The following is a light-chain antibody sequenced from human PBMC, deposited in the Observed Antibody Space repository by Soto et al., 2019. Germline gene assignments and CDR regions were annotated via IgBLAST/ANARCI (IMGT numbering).Light chain of an antibody. CDR2: GTT. CDR3: QQYENSPIT. Sequence: EIVLTQSPGTLSLSPGERATLSCRASQSISSSSLAWYQQRPGQAPRLLIYGTTSRATGIPDRFSGSGSGTDFTLTISRLEPEDFAVYYCQQYENSPITFDQGTRLEIK. V-gene: IGKV3-20*01. J-gene: IGKJ5*01. CDR1: QSISSSS.